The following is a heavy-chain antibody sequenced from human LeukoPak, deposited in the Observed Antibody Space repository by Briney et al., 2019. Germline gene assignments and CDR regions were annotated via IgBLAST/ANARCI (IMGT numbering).Heavy chain of an antibody. J-gene: IGHJ4*02. V-gene: IGHV4-4*07. CDR3: ARGSNYDFWSGYSSASVTRGLAFDY. D-gene: IGHD3-3*01. CDR2: IYTSGST. Sequence: TSETLSLTCTVSGGSISSYYWSWIRQPAGRGLEWIGRIYTSGSTNYNPSLKSRVTMSVDTSKNQFSLKLSSVTAADTTVYYCARGSNYDFWSGYSSASVTRGLAFDYWGQGTLVTVSS. CDR1: GGSISSYY.